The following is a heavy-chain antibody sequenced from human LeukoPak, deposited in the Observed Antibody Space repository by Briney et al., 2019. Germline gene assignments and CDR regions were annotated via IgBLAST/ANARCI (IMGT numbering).Heavy chain of an antibody. Sequence: PSETLSLTCTVSGGSISSYYWSWIRQPPGKGLEWIGYIYYSGSTNYNPSLKSRVTISVDTSKNQFSLKLSSVTAADTAVYYCARASYYYDSSGYGAFDIWGQGTMVTVSS. CDR1: GGSISSYY. V-gene: IGHV4-59*01. J-gene: IGHJ3*02. CDR3: ARASYYYDSSGYGAFDI. CDR2: IYYSGST. D-gene: IGHD3-22*01.